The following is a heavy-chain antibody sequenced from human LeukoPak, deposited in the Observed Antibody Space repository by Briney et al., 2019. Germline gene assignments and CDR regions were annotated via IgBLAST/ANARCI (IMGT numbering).Heavy chain of an antibody. CDR1: GGTFSSYA. V-gene: IGHV1-69*05. Sequence: GASVKVSCKASGGTFSSYAISWVRQAPGQGLEWMGGIIPIFGTANYAQKFQGRVTITTDESTSTAYMELSSLRSEDTAVYYCARPTMGVPAANVFGLDAFDIWGQGTMVTVSS. CDR2: IIPIFGTA. D-gene: IGHD2-2*01. CDR3: ARPTMGVPAANVFGLDAFDI. J-gene: IGHJ3*02.